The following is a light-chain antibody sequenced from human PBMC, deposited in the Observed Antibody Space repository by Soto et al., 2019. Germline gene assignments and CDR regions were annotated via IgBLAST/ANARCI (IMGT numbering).Light chain of an antibody. CDR2: GAS. CDR1: QSVSSN. CDR3: QQYGSSPWT. J-gene: IGKJ1*01. Sequence: EIVMTQSPATLSVSPGERATLSCRASQSVSSNLVWYQQKPGQAPRLLIYGASTRATGIPARFSGSGSGTEFTLTISSLQSEDFAVYYCQQYGSSPWTFGQGTKVEIK. V-gene: IGKV3-15*01.